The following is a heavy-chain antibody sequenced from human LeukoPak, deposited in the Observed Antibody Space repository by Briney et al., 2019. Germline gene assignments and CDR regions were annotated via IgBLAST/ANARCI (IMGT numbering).Heavy chain of an antibody. V-gene: IGHV3-53*01. CDR1: GFTVSSNY. D-gene: IGHD1/OR15-1a*01. Sequence: GGSLRLSCAASGFTVSSNYMSWVRQAPGKGLEWVSVIYSGANTYYADSVRGRFTISRDNSKNTLYLQMNSLRAEDTAVYYCAKGGEQVTWNFQNWGQGTLVTVSS. CDR3: AKGGEQVTWNFQN. J-gene: IGHJ1*01. CDR2: IYSGANT.